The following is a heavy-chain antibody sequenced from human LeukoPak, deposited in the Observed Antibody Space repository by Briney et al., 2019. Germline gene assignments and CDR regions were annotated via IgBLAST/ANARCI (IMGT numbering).Heavy chain of an antibody. D-gene: IGHD3-22*01. Sequence: SETLSLTCTVSGGSISSYYWSWIRQPPGKGLEWIGYIYYSGSTYYNPSLKSRVTISVGTSKNQFSLKLSSVTAADTAVYYCARDLYYYDSSGYYLNWFDPWGQGTLVTVSS. CDR3: ARDLYYYDSSGYYLNWFDP. CDR2: IYYSGST. V-gene: IGHV4-30-4*01. J-gene: IGHJ5*02. CDR1: GGSISSYY.